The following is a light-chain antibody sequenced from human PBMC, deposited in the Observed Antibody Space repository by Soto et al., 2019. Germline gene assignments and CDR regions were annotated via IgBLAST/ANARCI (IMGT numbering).Light chain of an antibody. Sequence: LTQPPSVSGSPGQSVTISCTGASSDVGSYNRVSWYQQFPATAPKLLIYEVSNRPSGVPDRFSGSKSGNTASLTISGLQAEDEADYYCSSYTSSSTYVFGTGTKVTVL. CDR3: SSYTSSSTYV. CDR1: SSDVGSYNR. CDR2: EVS. V-gene: IGLV2-18*02. J-gene: IGLJ1*01.